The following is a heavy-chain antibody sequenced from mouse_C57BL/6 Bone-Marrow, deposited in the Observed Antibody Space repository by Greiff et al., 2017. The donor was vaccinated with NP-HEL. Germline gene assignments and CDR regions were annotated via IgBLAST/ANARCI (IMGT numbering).Heavy chain of an antibody. D-gene: IGHD1-1*01. Sequence: EVQLVESGPELVKPGASVKISCKASGYSFTGYYMNWVKQSPEKSLEWIGEINPSTGGTTYNQKFKAKATLTVDKSSSTAYMQLKSLTSEDSAVYYCARKAVYYYGSSLAYWGQGTLVTVSA. CDR2: INPSTGGT. CDR3: ARKAVYYYGSSLAY. CDR1: GYSFTGYY. J-gene: IGHJ3*01. V-gene: IGHV1-42*01.